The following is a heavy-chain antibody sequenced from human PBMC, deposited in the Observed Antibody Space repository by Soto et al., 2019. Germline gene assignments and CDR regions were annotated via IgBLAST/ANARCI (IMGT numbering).Heavy chain of an antibody. V-gene: IGHV3-15*01. CDR1: GFTISNAW. CDR3: TTDGYCSSTSCYSRDY. CDR2: IKSKTDGGTT. D-gene: IGHD2-2*03. J-gene: IGHJ4*02. Sequence: GGSLRLSWAASGFTISNAWMSRVRQAPGKGLEWVGRIKSKTDGGTTDYAAPVKGRFTISRDDSKNTLYLQMNSLKTEDTAVYYCTTDGYCSSTSCYSRDYWGQGTLVTAPQ.